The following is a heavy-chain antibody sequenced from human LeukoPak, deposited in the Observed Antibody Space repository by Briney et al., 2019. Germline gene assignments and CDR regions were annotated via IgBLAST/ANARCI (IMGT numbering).Heavy chain of an antibody. CDR3: AKVPYCGGDCYSRWFDP. CDR1: GFTFSSYA. D-gene: IGHD2-21*02. V-gene: IGHV3-23*01. J-gene: IGHJ5*02. Sequence: GGSLRLSCAASGFTFSSYAMSWVRQAPGKGLEWVSAISGSGGSTYYAASVKGRFTISRDNSKNTLYLQMNSLRAEDTAVYYCAKVPYCGGDCYSRWFDPWGQGTLVTVSS. CDR2: ISGSGGST.